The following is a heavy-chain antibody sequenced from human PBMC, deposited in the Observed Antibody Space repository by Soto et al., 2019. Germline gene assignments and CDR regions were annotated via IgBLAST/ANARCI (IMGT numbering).Heavy chain of an antibody. CDR3: ARGFIVVVPAAPPEYYYYYMDG. D-gene: IGHD2-2*01. V-gene: IGHV4-34*01. Sequence: SETLSLTCAVYGGSFSGYYWSWIRQPPGKGLEWIGEINHSGSTNYNPSLKSRVTISVDTSKNQFSLKLSSVTAADTAVYYCARGFIVVVPAAPPEYYYYYMDGWGKGTTVTVSS. J-gene: IGHJ6*03. CDR1: GGSFSGYY. CDR2: INHSGST.